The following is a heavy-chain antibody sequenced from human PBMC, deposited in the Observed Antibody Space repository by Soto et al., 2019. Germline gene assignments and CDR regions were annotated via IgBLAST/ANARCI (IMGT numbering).Heavy chain of an antibody. CDR2: IHYSGST. D-gene: IGHD2-15*01. Sequence: SETLSLTCTVSGGSISGSYWSWIRQTPGKVLEWIGYIHYSGSTNYNPSLKSRVTMSVDSAKNQFSLELNSVSAADTAVYFCAKSRRTDAEGYSFDYWGQGAPAPVSS. CDR3: AKSRRTDAEGYSFDY. J-gene: IGHJ4*02. CDR1: GGSISGSY. V-gene: IGHV4-59*01.